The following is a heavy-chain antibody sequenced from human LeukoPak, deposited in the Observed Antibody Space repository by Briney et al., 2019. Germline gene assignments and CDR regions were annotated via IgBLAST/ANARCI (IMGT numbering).Heavy chain of an antibody. CDR1: GYTFTSRG. CDR3: ARGLGATTFADFDY. Sequence: ASVKVSCKASGYTFTSRGISWVRQAPGQGLEWMGWISAYNGNTKYAQKVQGRVTMTTDTSTSTAYVELRSLRSDDTAVYYCARGLGATTFADFDYWGQGTLVTVSS. J-gene: IGHJ4*02. CDR2: ISAYNGNT. V-gene: IGHV1-18*01. D-gene: IGHD1-26*01.